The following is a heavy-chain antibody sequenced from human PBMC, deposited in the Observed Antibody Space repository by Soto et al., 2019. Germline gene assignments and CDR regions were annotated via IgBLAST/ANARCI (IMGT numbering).Heavy chain of an antibody. CDR1: GFTFSDYG. D-gene: IGHD4-17*01. Sequence: PGGSVRLSCAASGFTFSDYGMTWVRQAPGKGLEWVSSISSSGSGTYYADSVKGRFTISRDNSKNMVHLQLDSLRVEDTSVYYCATKTRFDYWGRGTLVTVSS. V-gene: IGHV3-23*01. CDR2: ISSSGSGT. CDR3: ATKTRFDY. J-gene: IGHJ4*02.